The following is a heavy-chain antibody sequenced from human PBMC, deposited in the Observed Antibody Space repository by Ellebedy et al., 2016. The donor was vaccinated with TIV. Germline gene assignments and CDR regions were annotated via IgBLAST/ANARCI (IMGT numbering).Heavy chain of an antibody. CDR3: ARGRDGYYFDY. CDR1: GFSVSGYY. D-gene: IGHD5-24*01. Sequence: PGGSLRLSCAASGFSVSGYYMTWLRRAPGKGLEWVSTIYGGDISYADSVRGRFTISRDGSETTVSLQLNSLRPDDTAVYYCARGRDGYYFDYWGQGTLVTVSS. V-gene: IGHV3-53*01. CDR2: IYGGDI. J-gene: IGHJ4*02.